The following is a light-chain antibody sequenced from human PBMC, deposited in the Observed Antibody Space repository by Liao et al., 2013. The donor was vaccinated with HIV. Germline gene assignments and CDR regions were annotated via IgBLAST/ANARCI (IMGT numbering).Light chain of an antibody. CDR3: QAWDSNTAV. V-gene: IGLV3-1*01. Sequence: SYELTQPPSVSVSPGQTARITCSGDKLGDKYISWYRQKPGQSPVLVIYQDTKRPSGIPGRLSGSNSGNTATLTISGTQAMDEADYYCQAWDSNTAVFGGGTKLTVL. J-gene: IGLJ3*02. CDR1: KLGDKY. CDR2: QDT.